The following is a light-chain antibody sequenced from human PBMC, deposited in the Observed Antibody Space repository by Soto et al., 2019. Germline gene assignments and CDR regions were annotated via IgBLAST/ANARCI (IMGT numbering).Light chain of an antibody. Sequence: QSALTQPASVSGSPGQSITISCTGTSSDVGGYNYVSWYQQHPGKAPKLMIYDVSNRPSGVSMRLYSSQSGNTASLTISGLQAEDEADYYCSSYTSSSNVFGTGTK. CDR2: DVS. CDR3: SSYTSSSNV. V-gene: IGLV2-14*01. J-gene: IGLJ1*01. CDR1: SSDVGGYNY.